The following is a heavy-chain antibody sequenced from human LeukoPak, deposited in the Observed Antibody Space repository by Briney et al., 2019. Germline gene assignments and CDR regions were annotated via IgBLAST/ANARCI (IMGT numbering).Heavy chain of an antibody. V-gene: IGHV4-30-4*08. CDR1: GGSISSGDYY. J-gene: IGHJ6*02. CDR2: IYYSGST. Sequence: PSETLSLTCTVSGGSISSGDYYWSWIRQPPGKGLEWIGYIYYSGSTYYNPSLKSRVTISVDTSKNQFSLKLSSVTAADTAVYYCARHVTGTYSSGYYYYYYGMDVWGQGTTVTVSS. CDR3: ARHVTGTYSSGYYYYYYGMDV. D-gene: IGHD6-25*01.